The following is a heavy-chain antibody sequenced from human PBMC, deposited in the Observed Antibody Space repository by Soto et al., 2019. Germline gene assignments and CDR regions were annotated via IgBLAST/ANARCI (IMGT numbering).Heavy chain of an antibody. CDR2: MSHSGGT. Sequence: QVQLQQWGAGLLKPSETLSLTCAVYGGFVSSGNYYWSWIRQPPGKGLEWIGEMSHSGGTHFNPSPKSRVTITVDTSMNQFSLKMTSVTAADTALYYCARVERGTTTTVVDAFDIWGPGTMVTVSS. J-gene: IGHJ3*02. D-gene: IGHD4-4*01. V-gene: IGHV4-34*01. CDR1: GGFVSSGNYY. CDR3: ARVERGTTTTVVDAFDI.